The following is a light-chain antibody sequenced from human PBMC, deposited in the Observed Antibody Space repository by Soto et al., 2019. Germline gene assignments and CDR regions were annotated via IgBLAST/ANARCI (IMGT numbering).Light chain of an antibody. CDR1: QSVSSSY. Sequence: VLTQSPGTLSLSPGERATLSCRASQSVSSSYLAWYQQQPGQAPRLLIYGASSRATGIADRFSGSGSGTDYTLTISRLEPEDFALYYCQQYGSSPRTFGQGTKVDIK. V-gene: IGKV3-20*01. J-gene: IGKJ1*01. CDR3: QQYGSSPRT. CDR2: GAS.